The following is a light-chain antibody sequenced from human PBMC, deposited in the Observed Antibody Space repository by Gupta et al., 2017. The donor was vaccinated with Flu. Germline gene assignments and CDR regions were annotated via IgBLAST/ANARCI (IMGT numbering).Light chain of an antibody. Sequence: EIVLTQSPGTLSLSPGERATLSCRASQSVSSSYLAWYQQKPGQAPRLLIYGASSRATGIPDRFSGSGSGTDFTLTISRLEPEDFAVYYCQQEGYSSLTFGGGTKVEI. J-gene: IGKJ4*01. CDR3: QQEGYSSLT. V-gene: IGKV3-20*01. CDR2: GAS. CDR1: QSVSSSY.